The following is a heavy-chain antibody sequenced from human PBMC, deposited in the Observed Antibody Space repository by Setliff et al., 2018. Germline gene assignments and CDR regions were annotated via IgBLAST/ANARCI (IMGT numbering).Heavy chain of an antibody. CDR3: ARAMGWLQSGATFDI. CDR1: GGSISSYY. V-gene: IGHV4-59*01. D-gene: IGHD5-12*01. CDR2: IYYSGST. Sequence: SETLSLTCTVSGGSISSYYWSWIRQPPGKGLEWIGYIYYSGSTNYNPSLKSRVTISVDTSKNQFSLKLSSVTAADTAVYYCARAMGWLQSGATFDIWGQGTMVTVSS. J-gene: IGHJ3*02.